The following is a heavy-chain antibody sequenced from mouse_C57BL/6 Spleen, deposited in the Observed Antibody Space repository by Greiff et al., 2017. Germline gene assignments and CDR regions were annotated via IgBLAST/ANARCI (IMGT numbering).Heavy chain of an antibody. Sequence: QVHVKQSGAELVRPGTSVKVSCKASGYAFTNYLIEWVKQRPGQGLEWIGVINPGSGGTNYNEKFKGKATLTADKSSSTAYMQLSSLTSEDSAVXFCARGVTKAWFAYWGQGTLVTVSA. CDR3: ARGVTKAWFAY. D-gene: IGHD2-2*01. CDR2: INPGSGGT. J-gene: IGHJ3*01. V-gene: IGHV1-54*01. CDR1: GYAFTNYL.